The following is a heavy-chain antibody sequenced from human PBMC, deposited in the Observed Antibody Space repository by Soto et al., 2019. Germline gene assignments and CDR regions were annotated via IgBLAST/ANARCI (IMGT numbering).Heavy chain of an antibody. CDR1: VGSLSSYY. Sequence: PSEPLSLAWTVSVGSLSSYYWTWIRQSPGKGLEWIGYVYFSGNTNYNPSLKSRVTISIDTSKNQFSLRLASVTAADTAFYYCGSVRPSGYVLSWGQGTLVTVSS. V-gene: IGHV4-59*01. J-gene: IGHJ5*02. D-gene: IGHD6-25*01. CDR2: VYFSGNT. CDR3: GSVRPSGYVLS.